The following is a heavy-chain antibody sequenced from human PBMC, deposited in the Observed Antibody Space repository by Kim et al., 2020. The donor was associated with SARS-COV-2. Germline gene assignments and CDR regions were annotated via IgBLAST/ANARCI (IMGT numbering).Heavy chain of an antibody. CDR3: ARDPPWFDP. J-gene: IGHJ5*02. V-gene: IGHV3-23*01. CDR2: GNT. Sequence: GNTNSSEPVKGRLPITRDRSKNALYLRMNSLRVEDTAVYYCARDPPWFDPWGQGTLVTVSS.